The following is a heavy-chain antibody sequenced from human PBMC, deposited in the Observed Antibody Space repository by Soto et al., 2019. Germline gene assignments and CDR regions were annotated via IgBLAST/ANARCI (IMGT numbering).Heavy chain of an antibody. Sequence: PGGSLRLSCAASGFTFSSYAMHWVRQAPGKGLEWVAVISYDGSNKYYADSVKGRFTISRDNSKNTLYLQMNSLRAEHTAAYYCARGPSSLTRFDYWGQGTLVTVSS. D-gene: IGHD2-2*01. CDR2: ISYDGSNK. CDR3: ARGPSSLTRFDY. V-gene: IGHV3-30-3*01. J-gene: IGHJ4*02. CDR1: GFTFSSYA.